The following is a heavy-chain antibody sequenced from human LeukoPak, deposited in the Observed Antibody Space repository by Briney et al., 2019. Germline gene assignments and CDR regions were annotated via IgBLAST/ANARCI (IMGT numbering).Heavy chain of an antibody. D-gene: IGHD2-21*01. J-gene: IGHJ4*02. V-gene: IGHV3-15*01. CDR3: VCGVGTTDFDY. Sequence: PGGSLRLSCAASGFTFSNAWMSWVRQAPGKGLEWVGRIKRKTDRGTTDYAAPVKGRFTISRDDSKNTLSLEMNSLKTEDTAMYYCVCGVGTTDFDYWGQGTLVTVSS. CDR1: GFTFSNAW. CDR2: IKRKTDRGTT.